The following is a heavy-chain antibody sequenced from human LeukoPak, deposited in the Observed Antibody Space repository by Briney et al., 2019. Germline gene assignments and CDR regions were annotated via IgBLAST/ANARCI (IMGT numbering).Heavy chain of an antibody. CDR1: GFTFSSYE. CDR3: ARGFCSGGTCYRITGTFDV. CDR2: ISLAGTYI. J-gene: IGHJ3*01. Sequence: GGSLRLSCAASGFTFSSYEMNWVRQAPGKGLEWVASISLAGTYIDYADSVKGRFTISRDNGNNSLFLEMTSLRADDTAVYYCARGFCSGGTCYRITGTFDVWGHGTMVSVSS. D-gene: IGHD2-15*01. V-gene: IGHV3-21*01.